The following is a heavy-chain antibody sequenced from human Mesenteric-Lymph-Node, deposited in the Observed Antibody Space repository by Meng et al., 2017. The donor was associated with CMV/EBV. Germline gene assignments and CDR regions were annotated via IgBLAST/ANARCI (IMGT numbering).Heavy chain of an antibody. CDR3: ARGLWDCSSTSCYTGGFDY. CDR2: IIPILGIA. CDR1: GGTFSSYA. D-gene: IGHD2-2*02. J-gene: IGHJ4*02. V-gene: IGHV1-69*10. Sequence: SVKVSCKASGGTFSSYAISWVRQAPGQGLEWMGGIIPILGIANYAQKFQGRVTITADKSTSTAYMELSSLRSEDTAVYYCARGLWDCSSTSCYTGGFDYWGQGTLVTVSS.